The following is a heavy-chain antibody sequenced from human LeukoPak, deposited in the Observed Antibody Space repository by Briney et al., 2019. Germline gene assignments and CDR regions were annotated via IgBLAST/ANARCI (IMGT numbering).Heavy chain of an antibody. Sequence: AGGSLRLSCAVSGFVVTSYYMTWVRQAPGKGLEWVSVIFSGDNTYYADSVKGRFAISRDTSNNTLYLQMNNLRADDTAVYYCAKTLGEVTDYWGQGTLVTVSS. J-gene: IGHJ4*02. CDR2: IFSGDNT. D-gene: IGHD3-16*01. CDR1: GFVVTSYY. V-gene: IGHV3-53*01. CDR3: AKTLGEVTDY.